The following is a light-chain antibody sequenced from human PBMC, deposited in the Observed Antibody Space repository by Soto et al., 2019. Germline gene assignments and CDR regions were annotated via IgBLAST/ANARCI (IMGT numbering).Light chain of an antibody. Sequence: QSALTQPASGSGSPGQSITLSHTGTTTDIGTYNHVSWYQHHPGKAPKLMIFEVGNRTSGVSNRFSGSKSGYKASLIISGRQAEDEADYCCGAFINVNTRVFGTGTEPTVL. J-gene: IGLJ1*01. CDR1: TTDIGTYNH. CDR2: EVG. CDR3: GAFINVNTRV. V-gene: IGLV2-14*01.